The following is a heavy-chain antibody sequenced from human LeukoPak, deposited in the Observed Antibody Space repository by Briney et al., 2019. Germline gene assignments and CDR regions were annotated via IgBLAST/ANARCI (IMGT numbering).Heavy chain of an antibody. Sequence: GGPLRLSCAASGFTFSSYAMSWVRQAPGKGLEWVSAISGSGGSTYYADSVKGRFTISRDNSKNTLYLQMNSLRAEDTAVYYCAKEEDSSGYYYGPHYYWGQGTLVTVSS. CDR1: GFTFSSYA. V-gene: IGHV3-23*01. CDR2: ISGSGGST. J-gene: IGHJ4*02. CDR3: AKEEDSSGYYYGPHYY. D-gene: IGHD3-22*01.